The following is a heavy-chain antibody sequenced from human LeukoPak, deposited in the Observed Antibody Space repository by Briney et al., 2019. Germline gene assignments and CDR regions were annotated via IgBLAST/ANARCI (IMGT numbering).Heavy chain of an antibody. J-gene: IGHJ4*02. Sequence: ASVTVSCKAAGYTFTSFGISWVRQAPGQWLEWMGWISAYNGNTISAQILQGRVTMTTDTSTSTAYMELRSLRSDDTAVYYCARDLSSSYYYVFDYWGQGTLVTVSS. CDR2: ISAYNGNT. CDR3: ARDLSSSYYYVFDY. V-gene: IGHV1-18*01. CDR1: GYTFTSFG. D-gene: IGHD3-22*01.